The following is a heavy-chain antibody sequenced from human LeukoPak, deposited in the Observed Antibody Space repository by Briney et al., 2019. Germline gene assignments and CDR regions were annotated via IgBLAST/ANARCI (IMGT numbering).Heavy chain of an antibody. D-gene: IGHD3-22*01. J-gene: IGHJ4*02. V-gene: IGHV3-23*01. CDR3: AKDRPNYYGSNGHYYKLNGDC. Sequence: GGSLRLSCAASGFTFSSYAMSWVRKAPGKGLEWVSSITSSGAATYYADSVKGRFTISRDNSDNTLYLQMNSLRAEDTAVYYCAKDRPNYYGSNGHYYKLNGDCWGQGTLVTVSS. CDR1: GFTFSSYA. CDR2: ITSSGAAT.